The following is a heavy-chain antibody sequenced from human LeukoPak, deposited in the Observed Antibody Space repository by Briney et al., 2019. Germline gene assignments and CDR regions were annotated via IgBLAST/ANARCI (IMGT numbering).Heavy chain of an antibody. Sequence: ASVKVSCKASGYSFSGYDIHWVRQATGQGLEWMGWINPNSGNTGYVQKFQGRVSMTRDTSITTAYLEVYSLTSDDTAVYYCAKGEWFADLPTYWGQGTLVTVSS. V-gene: IGHV1-8*01. CDR1: GYSFSGYD. CDR2: INPNSGNT. CDR3: AKGEWFADLPTY. J-gene: IGHJ4*02. D-gene: IGHD3-10*01.